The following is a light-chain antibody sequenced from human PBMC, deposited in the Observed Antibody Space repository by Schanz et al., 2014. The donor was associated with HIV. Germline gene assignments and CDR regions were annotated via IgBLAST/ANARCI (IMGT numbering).Light chain of an antibody. J-gene: IGKJ4*01. V-gene: IGKV3-20*01. Sequence: EIVLTQSPGSLSLSPGGRATLSCGASQRLSSSYLAWYQQKRDQPPSLVIYATSTRAAGIPDRFSGTGSGTDFTLTISRLEPEDCAVYVGQYVGTSGGTFGGGTKVEVK. CDR1: QRLSSSY. CDR3: QYVGTSGGT. CDR2: ATS.